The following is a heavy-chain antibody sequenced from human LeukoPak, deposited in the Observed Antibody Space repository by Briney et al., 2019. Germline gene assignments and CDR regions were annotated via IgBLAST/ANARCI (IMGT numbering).Heavy chain of an antibody. CDR1: GFTFSSYW. CDR2: IKQDGSEK. D-gene: IGHD3-16*02. J-gene: IGHJ3*02. Sequence: PGGSLRLSCAASGFTFSSYWMSWVRQAPGKGLEWVANIKQDGSEKYYVDSVKGRFTISRDNAKNSLYLQMNSLRAEDTAVYYCAREVEYDYVWGSCRYNVAFDIWGQGTMVTVSS. CDR3: AREVEYDYVWGSCRYNVAFDI. V-gene: IGHV3-7*01.